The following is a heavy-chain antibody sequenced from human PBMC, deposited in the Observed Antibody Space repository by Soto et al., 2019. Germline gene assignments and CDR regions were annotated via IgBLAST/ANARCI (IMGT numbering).Heavy chain of an antibody. J-gene: IGHJ6*02. CDR2: ISGSGGST. CDR1: GFTFSSYA. Sequence: GGSLRLSCAASGFTFSSYAMSWVRQAPGKGLEWVSAISGSGGSTYYADSVKGRFTISRDNSKNTLYLQMNSLRAEDTAVYYCAETTESYYGLYYYYGMDVWGQGTTVTVSS. D-gene: IGHD3-10*01. CDR3: AETTESYYGLYYYYGMDV. V-gene: IGHV3-23*01.